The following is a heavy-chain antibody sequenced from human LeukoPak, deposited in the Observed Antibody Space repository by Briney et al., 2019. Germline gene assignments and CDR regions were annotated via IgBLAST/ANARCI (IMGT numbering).Heavy chain of an antibody. CDR1: GGSFSGYY. Sequence: SETLSLTCAVYGGSFSGYYWSWIRQPPGKGLEWIGEINHSGSTNYNPSLKSRVTISVDTSKNQFSLKLSSVTAADTAVYYCARDKTDCSGGSCYSNYYYYMDVWGKGTTVTVSS. D-gene: IGHD2-15*01. V-gene: IGHV4-34*01. CDR3: ARDKTDCSGGSCYSNYYYYMDV. J-gene: IGHJ6*03. CDR2: INHSGST.